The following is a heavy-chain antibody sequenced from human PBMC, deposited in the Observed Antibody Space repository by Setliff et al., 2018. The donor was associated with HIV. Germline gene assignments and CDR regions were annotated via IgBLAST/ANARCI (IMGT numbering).Heavy chain of an antibody. Sequence: LSLTCTVSGDSIGSSDDYWGWIRQPPGKGLEWVGYVYYTGTSYFNPSLKSRITISVDTSKNHFSLKLGFVTAADTAVYYCARGESTTWDLAEYFQHWGHGTLVTVSS. CDR3: ARGESTTWDLAEYFQH. CDR1: GDSIGSSDDY. J-gene: IGHJ1*01. D-gene: IGHD2-2*01. V-gene: IGHV4-31*03. CDR2: VYYTGTS.